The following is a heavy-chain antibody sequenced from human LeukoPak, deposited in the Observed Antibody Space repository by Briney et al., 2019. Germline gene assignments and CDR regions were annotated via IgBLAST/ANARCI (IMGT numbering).Heavy chain of an antibody. CDR2: IYSGGGT. D-gene: IGHD3-22*01. Sequence: GGSLRLSCAASGFTVSSNYMSWVRQAPGKGLEWVSVIYSGGGTYYADSVKGRFTISRDNSKNTLYLQMNSLRAEDTAVYYCATRLGHYYDSSGDAFDIWGQGTMVTVSS. V-gene: IGHV3-53*01. J-gene: IGHJ3*02. CDR3: ATRLGHYYDSSGDAFDI. CDR1: GFTVSSNY.